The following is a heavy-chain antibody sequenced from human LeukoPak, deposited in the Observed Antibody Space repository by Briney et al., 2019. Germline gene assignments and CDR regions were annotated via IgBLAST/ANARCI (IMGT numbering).Heavy chain of an antibody. CDR3: ARGVNSGYFDY. D-gene: IGHD1-26*01. CDR2: IYYSGST. V-gene: IGHV4-61*01. CDR1: GYSISSGYY. Sequence: SETLSLTCTVSGYSISSGYYWGWIRQPPGKGLEWIGYIYYSGSTNYNPSLKSRVTISVDTSKNQFSLKLTSVTAADTAVYYCARGVNSGYFDYCGQGTLVTVSS. J-gene: IGHJ4*02.